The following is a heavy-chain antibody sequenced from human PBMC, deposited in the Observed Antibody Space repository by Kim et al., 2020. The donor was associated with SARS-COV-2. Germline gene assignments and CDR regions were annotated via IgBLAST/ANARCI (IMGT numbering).Heavy chain of an antibody. V-gene: IGHV3-30*01. Sequence: YYVDSVKGRLHISRDNSKNTLYLQMNSLRAEDTAVYYCARVVAAAGLPDYWGQGTLVTVSS. J-gene: IGHJ4*02. CDR3: ARVVAAAGLPDY. D-gene: IGHD6-13*01.